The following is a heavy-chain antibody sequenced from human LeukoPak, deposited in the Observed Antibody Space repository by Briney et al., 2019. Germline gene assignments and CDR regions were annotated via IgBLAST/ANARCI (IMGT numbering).Heavy chain of an antibody. CDR1: GFTFGDYA. Sequence: GGSLRLSCTASGFTFGDYALSWVRQAPGKGLEWVSYISSSSSTIYYADSVKGRFTISRDNAKNSLYLQMNSLRAEDTAVYYCARASSGGIQLWLNYWGQGTLVTVSS. V-gene: IGHV3-48*01. D-gene: IGHD5-18*01. J-gene: IGHJ4*02. CDR3: ARASSGGIQLWLNY. CDR2: ISSSSSTI.